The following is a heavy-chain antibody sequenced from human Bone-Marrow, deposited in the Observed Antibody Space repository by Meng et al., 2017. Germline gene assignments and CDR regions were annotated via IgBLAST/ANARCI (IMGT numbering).Heavy chain of an antibody. Sequence: EVQVVETGGGFGKPGGSLRLSCAASGFTFSNAWMTWVRQARGKGLEWIGRMKSNVDGGTVDYAAAVKGRFFISRDDSENTFYLQMNSLKTEDTAVYYCSGHVDYWGHGTLVTVSS. J-gene: IGHJ4*01. V-gene: IGHV3-15*01. CDR2: MKSNVDGGTV. CDR3: SGHVDY. CDR1: GFTFSNAW.